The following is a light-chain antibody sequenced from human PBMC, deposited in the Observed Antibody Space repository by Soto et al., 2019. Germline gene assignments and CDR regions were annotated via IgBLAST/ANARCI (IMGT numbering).Light chain of an antibody. CDR1: QGISRY. CDR3: QQVKSYPLT. CDR2: AAS. J-gene: IGKJ4*01. Sequence: DIQLTQSPSFLSASVGDRVTITCRASQGISRYLAWYQQKPGIAPKLLIYAASTLQSGVPSRFSGSGSGTEFTLTISSLLPEDFANYFCQQVKSYPLTFGGGTKVEIK. V-gene: IGKV1-9*01.